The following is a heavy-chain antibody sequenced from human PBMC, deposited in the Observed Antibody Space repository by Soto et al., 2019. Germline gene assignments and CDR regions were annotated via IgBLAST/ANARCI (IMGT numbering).Heavy chain of an antibody. D-gene: IGHD6-13*01. J-gene: IGHJ6*02. CDR2: ISWDGGST. Sequence: EVQLVESGGVVVQPGGSLRLSCAASGFTFDDYTMHWVRQAPGKGLEWVSLISWDGGSTYYADSVKGRFTISRDNSKNSLYLQMNSLRTEDTALYYCAKGIAAAGMGDSYYGIDVWGQGTTVTVSS. CDR1: GFTFDDYT. CDR3: AKGIAAAGMGDSYYGIDV. V-gene: IGHV3-43*01.